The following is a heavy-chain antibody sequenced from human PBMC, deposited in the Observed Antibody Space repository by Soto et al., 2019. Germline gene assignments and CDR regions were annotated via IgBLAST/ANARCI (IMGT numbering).Heavy chain of an antibody. CDR3: AREDPWSANADDMDV. J-gene: IGHJ6*02. CDR2: ISSSSGTI. V-gene: IGHV3-48*02. Sequence: EVQLVESGGGLVQPGGSLRLSCVASGFTFRSYSLNWVRQAPGKGLEWVSYISSSSGTIYYAESVKGRFTISRDNAENSLYLQMNSLRDDDTAVYDCAREDPWSANADDMDVWGQGNTVTVSS. D-gene: IGHD3-3*01. CDR1: GFTFRSYS.